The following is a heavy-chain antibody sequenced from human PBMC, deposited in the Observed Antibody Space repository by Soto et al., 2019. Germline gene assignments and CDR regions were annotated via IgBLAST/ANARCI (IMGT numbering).Heavy chain of an antibody. CDR1: GFIFTGYS. J-gene: IGHJ4*02. D-gene: IGHD1-7*01. Sequence: PGGSLRLSCAASGFIFTGYSMNWVRQSPGKGLEWVSSISSTTNYIYYGDSMKGRFTISRDNAKNSLYLEMNSLRAEDTAVYYCARESEELTSNFDYWGQGALVTVSS. CDR2: ISSTTNYI. CDR3: ARESEELTSNFDY. V-gene: IGHV3-21*06.